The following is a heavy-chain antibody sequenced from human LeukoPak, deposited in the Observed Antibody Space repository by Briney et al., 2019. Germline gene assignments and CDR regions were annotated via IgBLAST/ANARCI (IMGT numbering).Heavy chain of an antibody. CDR3: ARDVYTSGWRYFDL. Sequence: GASVEVSCKASGYTFTGHYMHWVRQAPGQGPEWMGWINPNSGDTNYAQKFQGRVTLTRDASIGTAYMEMNRLTYDDTAIYYCARDVYTSGWRYFDLWGHGTLVTVSS. CDR2: INPNSGDT. J-gene: IGHJ2*01. D-gene: IGHD6-19*01. CDR1: GYTFTGHY. V-gene: IGHV1-2*02.